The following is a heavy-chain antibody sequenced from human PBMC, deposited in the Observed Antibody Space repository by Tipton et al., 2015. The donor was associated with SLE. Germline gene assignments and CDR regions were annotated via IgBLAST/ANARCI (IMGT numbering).Heavy chain of an antibody. V-gene: IGHV3-73*01. CDR1: GFAFSDSA. J-gene: IGHJ6*02. CDR3: TRNREDPVVTSWGLYDYYYGLDV. CDR2: IRSRPNRHAT. D-gene: IGHD2-21*01. Sequence: SLRLSCAGSGFAFSDSAMHWVRQTSGKGLEWVGRIRSRPNRHATAYLPSVEGRFTISRDDSKNMTYLQMNILKTEDTAVYYCTRNREDPVVTSWGLYDYYYGLDVWGQGTTVIVSS.